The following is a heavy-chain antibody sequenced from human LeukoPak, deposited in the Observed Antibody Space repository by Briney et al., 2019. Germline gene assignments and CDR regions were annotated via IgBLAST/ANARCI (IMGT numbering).Heavy chain of an antibody. Sequence: ASVKVSCKASGYTFSSYDINWVRQATGQGLEWMGWMNPNSGNTGYAQKFQGRVTTTRNTSISTAYMELSSLRSEDTAVYYCARSRGAAATFDPWGQGTLVTVSS. V-gene: IGHV1-8*01. CDR3: ARSRGAAATFDP. D-gene: IGHD6-13*01. J-gene: IGHJ5*02. CDR2: MNPNSGNT. CDR1: GYTFSSYD.